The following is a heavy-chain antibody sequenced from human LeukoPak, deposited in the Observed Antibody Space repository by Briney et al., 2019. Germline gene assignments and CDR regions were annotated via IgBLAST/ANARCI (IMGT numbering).Heavy chain of an antibody. V-gene: IGHV4-59*01. CDR3: ARRSYSSSWFSFDY. CDR2: IYYSGST. J-gene: IGHJ4*02. CDR1: GGSISSYY. D-gene: IGHD6-13*01. Sequence: PSETLSLTCTVSGGSISSYYWSWIRQPPGKGLEWIGYIYYSGSTNYNPSLKSRVTISVDTSKNQFSLKLSSVTAADTAVYYCARRSYSSSWFSFDYWGQGTLVTVSS.